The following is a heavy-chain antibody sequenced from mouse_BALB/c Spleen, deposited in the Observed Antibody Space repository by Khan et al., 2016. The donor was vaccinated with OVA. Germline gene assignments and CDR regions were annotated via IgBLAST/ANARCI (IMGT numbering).Heavy chain of an antibody. CDR1: GYTFTDYA. V-gene: IGHV1S137*01. J-gene: IGHJ4*01. CDR2: ISTYYGDA. Sequence: QIQLVQSGAELVRPGVSVKISCKGSGYTFTDYAMHWVKQSHAKSLEWIGVISTYYGDANYNQQFKGKPTLTVDKSSNTAYMSLARVTSEDSAIYYWARGGLALYTMDYWGQGTSVTVSS. CDR3: ARGGLALYTMDY.